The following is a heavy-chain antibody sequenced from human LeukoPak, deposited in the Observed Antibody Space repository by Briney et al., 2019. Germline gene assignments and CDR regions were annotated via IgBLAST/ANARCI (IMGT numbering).Heavy chain of an antibody. CDR2: ISSSSSYI. J-gene: IGHJ4*02. Sequence: GGSLRLSCAASGFTFSSYSMNWVRQAPGKGLEWVSSISSSSSYIYYADSVKGRFTISRDNAKNSLYLQMNSLRVEDTAVYYCARSAAAGPGDYWGQGTLVTVSS. V-gene: IGHV3-21*01. CDR3: ARSAAAGPGDY. D-gene: IGHD6-13*01. CDR1: GFTFSSYS.